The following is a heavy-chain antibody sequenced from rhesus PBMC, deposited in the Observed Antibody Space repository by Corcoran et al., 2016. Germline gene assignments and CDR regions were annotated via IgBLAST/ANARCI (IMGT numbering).Heavy chain of an antibody. CDR1: GGSISDHYY. D-gene: IGHD6-13*01. CDR2: IYGNSAST. V-gene: IGHV4S9*01. J-gene: IGHJ4*01. Sequence: QVQLQESGPGLVKPSETLSLTCAVSGGSISDHYYWNWIRPPPGKGLEWIGNIYGNSASTYYNPSLKSRVTISKDTSKNQFFLKLSSVTAADTAVYYCARDDDSSWSLDYWGQGVLVTVSS. CDR3: ARDDDSSWSLDY.